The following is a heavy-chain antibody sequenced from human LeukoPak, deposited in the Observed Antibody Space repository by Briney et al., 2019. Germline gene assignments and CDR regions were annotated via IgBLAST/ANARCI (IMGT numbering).Heavy chain of an antibody. V-gene: IGHV3-33*01. J-gene: IGHJ3*02. D-gene: IGHD6-25*01. CDR1: GFTFSSYG. CDR3: ARDSGNRGDFDI. Sequence: PGGSLRLSCAASGFTFSSYGMHWVRQAPGKGLEWVAVIWYDGSNKYYADSVKGRFTVSRDNSKNTLYLQINSLRAEDTAVYYCARDSGNRGDFDIWGQGTMVTVSS. CDR2: IWYDGSNK.